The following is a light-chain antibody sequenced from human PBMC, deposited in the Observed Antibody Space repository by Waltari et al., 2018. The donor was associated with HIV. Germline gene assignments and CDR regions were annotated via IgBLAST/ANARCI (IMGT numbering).Light chain of an antibody. V-gene: IGKV3-20*01. Sequence: DIVLTQSPGTLSLSPGQRATLSCRASLIVRSNYLAWYQQKPGQAPRLLIYGASTRATGIPDGFSGSGSGTDFTLTISRLEPEDFAVYYCQQYTNSAFTFGPGTKVDIK. J-gene: IGKJ3*01. CDR1: LIVRSNY. CDR3: QQYTNSAFT. CDR2: GAS.